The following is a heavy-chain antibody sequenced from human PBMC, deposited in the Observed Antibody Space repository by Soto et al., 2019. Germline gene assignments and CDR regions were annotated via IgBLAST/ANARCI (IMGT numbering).Heavy chain of an antibody. J-gene: IGHJ4*02. D-gene: IGHD3-3*01. Sequence: PSETLSLTCAVYGGSFSGYYWSWIRQPPGKGLEWIGEINHSGSTNYNPSLKSRVTISVDTSKNQFSLKLSSVTAADTAAYYCARPRSTIFGVVRGFDYWGQGTLVTVSS. V-gene: IGHV4-34*01. CDR1: GGSFSGYY. CDR2: INHSGST. CDR3: ARPRSTIFGVVRGFDY.